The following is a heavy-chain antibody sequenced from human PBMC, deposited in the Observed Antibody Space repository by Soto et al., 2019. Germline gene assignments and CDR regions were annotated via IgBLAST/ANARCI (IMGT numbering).Heavy chain of an antibody. Sequence: QVQLVESGGGVVQPGRSLRLSCAASGFTFSSYAMHWVRQAPGKGLEWVAVISYDGSNKYYADSVKGRFTISRDNSKNALYLQMNSLRADDTAVYYCASITHSSGWYPRPFDYSGQETLVIVSS. CDR1: GFTFSSYA. CDR2: ISYDGSNK. V-gene: IGHV3-30-3*01. CDR3: ASITHSSGWYPRPFDY. D-gene: IGHD6-19*01. J-gene: IGHJ4*02.